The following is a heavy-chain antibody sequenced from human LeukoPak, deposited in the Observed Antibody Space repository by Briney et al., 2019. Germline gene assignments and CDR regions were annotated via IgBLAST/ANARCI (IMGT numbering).Heavy chain of an antibody. CDR1: GYTFTSYY. Sequence: ASVKVSCKASGYTFTSYYMHWVRQAPGRGLEWMGIINPSGGSTSYAQKFQGRVTMTRDTSTSTVYMELSSLRSEDTAVYYCTAAGVAAAGKTGYYYYGMDVWGQGTTVTVSS. CDR3: TAAGVAAAGKTGYYYYGMDV. D-gene: IGHD6-13*01. CDR2: INPSGGST. V-gene: IGHV1-46*01. J-gene: IGHJ6*02.